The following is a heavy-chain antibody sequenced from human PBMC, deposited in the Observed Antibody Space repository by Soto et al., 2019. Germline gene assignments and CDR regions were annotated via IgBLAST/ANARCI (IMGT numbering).Heavy chain of an antibody. CDR2: INGASDER. V-gene: IGHV3-11*06. CDR3: TKGRRTTSFCWAF. Sequence: QVRLMESGGGLVKPGGSLRLSCVASGFTLRYYYMTWLRQTPGKGVEWVAHINGASDERDYADSVRGRFTISRDNCRNSFYLRMDSVSVDDMGVYCCTKGRRTTSFCWAFWGPGAWVIVSS. J-gene: IGHJ4*02. D-gene: IGHD2-15*01. CDR1: GFTLRYYY.